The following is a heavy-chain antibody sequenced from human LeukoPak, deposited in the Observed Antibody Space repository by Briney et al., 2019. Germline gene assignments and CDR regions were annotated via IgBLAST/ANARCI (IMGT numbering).Heavy chain of an antibody. Sequence: GGSLRLSCAASGFTFDDYAMHWVRQAPGRGLEWVSGISWNSGSIGYADSVKGRFTISRDNAKNSLYLQMNSLRAEDTALYYCAKSGHYSSSWFGVYYYYMDVRGKGTTVTISS. V-gene: IGHV3-9*01. CDR1: GFTFDDYA. D-gene: IGHD6-13*01. CDR2: ISWNSGSI. J-gene: IGHJ6*03. CDR3: AKSGHYSSSWFGVYYYYMDV.